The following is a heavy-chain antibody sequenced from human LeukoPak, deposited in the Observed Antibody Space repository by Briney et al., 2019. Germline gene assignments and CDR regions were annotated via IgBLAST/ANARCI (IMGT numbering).Heavy chain of an antibody. V-gene: IGHV3-43*02. J-gene: IGHJ6*03. CDR2: ISWDGGST. CDR1: GFTFSTYA. CDR3: AKALKTPYYMDV. D-gene: IGHD4/OR15-4a*01. Sequence: GGSLRLSCAASGFTFSTYAMSWVRQAPGKGLEWVPLISWDGGSTYYADSVKGRFTISRDNSKNFLYLQMNSLRTEDTALYSCAKALKTPYYMDVWGKGTTVTVSS.